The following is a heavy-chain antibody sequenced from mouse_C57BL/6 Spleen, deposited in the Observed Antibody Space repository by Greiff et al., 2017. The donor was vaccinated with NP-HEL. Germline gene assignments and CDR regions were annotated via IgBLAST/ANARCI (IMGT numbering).Heavy chain of an antibody. Sequence: EVKVVESGPGMVKPSQSLSLTCTVTGYSITSGYDWHWIRHFPGNKLEWMGYISYSGSTNYNPSLKSRISITHDTSKNHFFLKLNSVTTEDTATYYCAREGDYGNYPFAYWGQGTLVTVSA. CDR2: ISYSGST. CDR1: GYSITSGYD. CDR3: AREGDYGNYPFAY. V-gene: IGHV3-1*01. D-gene: IGHD2-1*01. J-gene: IGHJ3*01.